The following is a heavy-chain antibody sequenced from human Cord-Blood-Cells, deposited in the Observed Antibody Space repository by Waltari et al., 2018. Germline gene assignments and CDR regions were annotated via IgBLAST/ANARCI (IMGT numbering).Heavy chain of an antibody. CDR3: ARASSSWYYFDY. J-gene: IGHJ4*02. V-gene: IGHV4-38-2*01. Sequence: QVQLQESGPGLVKPSETLSLTCAVSGYSISSGDYWGWIRQPPGKGLDGIGSSYHGGAAYDPPSLKSRVTISVDTSKSRSSLKLSSVTAADTAVYYCARASSSWYYFDYWGQGTLVTVSS. CDR2: SYHGGAA. D-gene: IGHD6-13*01. CDR1: GYSISSGDY.